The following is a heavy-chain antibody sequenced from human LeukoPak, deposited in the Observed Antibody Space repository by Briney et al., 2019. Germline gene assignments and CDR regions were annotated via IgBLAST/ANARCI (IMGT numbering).Heavy chain of an antibody. CDR2: ISGSGAST. V-gene: IGHV3-23*01. CDR1: GFTLSTNA. Sequence: GGSLRLSCFPSGFTLSTNAMSWVRQAPGKGLEWISGISGSGASTYYADSVKGRFTISRDNSKNTLYLQMNSLRAEDTAVYYCAREVHYYDSSGYAPYFDYWGQGTLVTVSS. J-gene: IGHJ4*02. D-gene: IGHD3-22*01. CDR3: AREVHYYDSSGYAPYFDY.